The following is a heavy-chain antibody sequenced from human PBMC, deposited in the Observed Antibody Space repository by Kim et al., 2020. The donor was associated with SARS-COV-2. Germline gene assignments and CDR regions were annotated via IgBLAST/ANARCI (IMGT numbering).Heavy chain of an antibody. Sequence: GGSLRLSCAASGFTFSSYAMSWVRQAPGKGLEWVSAISGSGGSTYYADSVKGRFTISRDNSKNTLYLQMNSLRAEDTAVYYCAKWALRGYYDSSGYYVFDYWGQGTLVTVSS. CDR2: ISGSGGST. J-gene: IGHJ4*02. CDR1: GFTFSSYA. V-gene: IGHV3-23*01. D-gene: IGHD3-22*01. CDR3: AKWALRGYYDSSGYYVFDY.